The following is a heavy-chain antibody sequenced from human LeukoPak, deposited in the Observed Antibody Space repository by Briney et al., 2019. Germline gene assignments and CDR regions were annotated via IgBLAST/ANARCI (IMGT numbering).Heavy chain of an antibody. CDR1: GFTVSSNY. CDR2: IYSGGST. CDR3: ARDLVDGSGWSYQNYYYYGMDV. V-gene: IGHV3-53*01. J-gene: IGHJ6*02. Sequence: GGSLRLSCAASGFTVSSNYMSWVRQAPGKGLEWVSVIYSGGSTYYADSVKGRFTISRDNSKNTLYPQMNSLRAEDTAVYYCARDLVDGSGWSYQNYYYYGMDVWGQGTTVTVSS. D-gene: IGHD6-19*01.